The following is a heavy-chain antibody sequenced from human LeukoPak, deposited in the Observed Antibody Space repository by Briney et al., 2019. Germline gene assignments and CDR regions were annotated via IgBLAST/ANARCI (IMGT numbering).Heavy chain of an antibody. CDR3: AKGGIAAAGIDDNWFDP. D-gene: IGHD6-13*01. V-gene: IGHV3-23*01. J-gene: IGHJ5*02. Sequence: GGSLRLSCAASGFTFSSYAMSWVRQAPGEGLEWVSAISGSGGSTYYADSVKGRFTISRDNSKNTLYLQMNSLRAEDTAVYYCAKGGIAAAGIDDNWFDPWGQGTLVTVSS. CDR2: ISGSGGST. CDR1: GFTFSSYA.